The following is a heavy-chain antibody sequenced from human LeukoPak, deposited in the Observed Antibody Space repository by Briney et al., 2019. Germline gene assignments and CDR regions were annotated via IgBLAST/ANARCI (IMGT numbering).Heavy chain of an antibody. J-gene: IGHJ5*02. Sequence: GGSLRLSCAASRFTFSSYAMSWVRQAPGKGLEWVSAISGSGGSTYYADSVKGRFTISRDNSKNTLYLQMNSLRAEDTAVYYCAKEGRGYSGYDTGVVTTWGQGTLVTVSS. D-gene: IGHD5-12*01. CDR3: AKEGRGYSGYDTGVVTT. V-gene: IGHV3-23*01. CDR1: RFTFSSYA. CDR2: ISGSGGST.